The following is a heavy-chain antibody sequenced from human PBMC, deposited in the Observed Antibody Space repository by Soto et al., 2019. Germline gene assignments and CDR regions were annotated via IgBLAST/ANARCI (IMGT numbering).Heavy chain of an antibody. CDR1: GFTFYSAW. V-gene: IGHV3-15*01. Sequence: GGSLRLSCAASGFTFYSAWMSWVRQAPGKGLEWVGRFKSQTDGGTTEYAAPVKGRFTISRDDSKNRLYLQMNSLKTEDTAVYYCTTDLRRDVLAGQFDYWGQGALVTVSS. CDR3: TTDLRRDVLAGQFDY. J-gene: IGHJ4*02. D-gene: IGHD3-3*01. CDR2: FKSQTDGGTT.